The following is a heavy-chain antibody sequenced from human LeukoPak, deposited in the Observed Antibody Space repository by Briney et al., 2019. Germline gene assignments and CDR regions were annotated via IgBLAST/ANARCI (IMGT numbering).Heavy chain of an antibody. V-gene: IGHV3-30*02. CDR2: IRHDGSKI. CDR3: AKGEWLAHFDY. Sequence: GGSLRLSCEASGFTFSNYGMHWVRQAPGKGLEWAAFIRHDGSKIYYADSVKGRFTISRDSSKNTLYLQMNSLRAEDTAVYYCAKGEWLAHFDYWGQGTLVTVSS. CDR1: GFTFSNYG. D-gene: IGHD6-19*01. J-gene: IGHJ4*02.